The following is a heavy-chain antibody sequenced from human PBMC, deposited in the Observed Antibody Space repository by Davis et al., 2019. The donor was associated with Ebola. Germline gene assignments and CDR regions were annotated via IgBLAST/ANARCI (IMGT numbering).Heavy chain of an antibody. CDR1: GFTFSSYG. D-gene: IGHD3-16*01. CDR3: AKVGGKEKGGARSNLIVPPSGY. Sequence: GESLKISCAASGFTFSSYGMHWVRQAPGKALEWVAVISYDGSNKYYADSVKGRFTISRDNSKNTLYLQMNSLRAEDTAVYYCAKVGGKEKGGARSNLIVPPSGYWGQGTLVTVSS. V-gene: IGHV3-30*18. J-gene: IGHJ4*02. CDR2: ISYDGSNK.